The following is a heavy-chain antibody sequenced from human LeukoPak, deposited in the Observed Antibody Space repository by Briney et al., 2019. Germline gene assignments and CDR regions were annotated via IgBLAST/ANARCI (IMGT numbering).Heavy chain of an antibody. CDR3: ATAPRGIVLAGRDY. Sequence: GGSLRLSCAASGFTFSRYWVSWVRQAPGKGLEWVANVNQDGSERYYGDSVKGRFIISRDNAKNSLSLQMNTLRAEDTAVYYCATAPRGIVLAGRDYWGQGTLVTVSS. J-gene: IGHJ4*02. CDR2: VNQDGSER. V-gene: IGHV3-7*01. D-gene: IGHD2-2*01. CDR1: GFTFSRYW.